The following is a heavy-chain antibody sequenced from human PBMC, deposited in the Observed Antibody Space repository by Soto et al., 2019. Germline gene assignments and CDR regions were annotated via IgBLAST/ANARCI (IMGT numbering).Heavy chain of an antibody. D-gene: IGHD5-18*01. V-gene: IGHV3-73*02. CDR1: GFTFSGSA. CDR3: TNDTARVYYGIDV. J-gene: IGHJ6*02. CDR2: IRSKANSYAT. Sequence: EVQLVESGGGLVQPGGSLKLSCAASGFTFSGSAMHWVRQASGKGLEWVGRIRSKANSYATAYAASVKGRFTISRDDSKITAYLQMNSLKTEDTAVDYCTNDTARVYYGIDVWGQGTTVTVSS.